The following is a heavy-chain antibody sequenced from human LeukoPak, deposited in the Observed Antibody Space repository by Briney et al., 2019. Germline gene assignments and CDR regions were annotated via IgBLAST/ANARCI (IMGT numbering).Heavy chain of an antibody. CDR3: ARSIAGDGPTHNWFGP. V-gene: IGHV4-39*01. CDR1: GGSITTTSTY. CDR2: IYYSGTT. D-gene: IGHD6-13*01. Sequence: SETLSLTCTVSGGSITTTSTYWGWIRQPPGKGLEWIGSIYYSGTTYYNPSLKSRVTIFVDTSKNQFSLKLSSVTAADMATYYCARSIAGDGPTHNWFGPWGQGALVTVSS. J-gene: IGHJ5*02.